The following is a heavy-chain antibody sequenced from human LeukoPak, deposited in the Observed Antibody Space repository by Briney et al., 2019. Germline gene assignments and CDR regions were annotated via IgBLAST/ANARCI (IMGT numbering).Heavy chain of an antibody. Sequence: ASVKVSCKVSGYTFTGYYMHWVRQAPGQGLEWMGWINPNSGGTNYAQKFQGWVTMTRDTSISTAYMELSRLRSDDTAVYYCARDGGSYPDAFDIWGQGTMVTVSS. CDR1: GYTFTGYY. CDR2: INPNSGGT. D-gene: IGHD1-26*01. J-gene: IGHJ3*02. V-gene: IGHV1-2*04. CDR3: ARDGGSYPDAFDI.